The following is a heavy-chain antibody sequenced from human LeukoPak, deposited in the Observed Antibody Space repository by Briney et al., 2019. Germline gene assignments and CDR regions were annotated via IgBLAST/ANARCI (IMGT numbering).Heavy chain of an antibody. CDR2: VHLDGRT. CDR3: ATVEEYGRAFY. D-gene: IGHD2/OR15-2a*01. J-gene: IGHJ4*02. V-gene: IGHV4-4*02. Sequence: SETLSLTCGVSGGSVINTNWWTWVRQPPGKGLEWIGEVHLDGRTNYNPSLESRLTISVDTSKSQFSLNLSSLTPADTAVYYCATVEEYGRAFYWGQGTRVTVSS. CDR1: GGSVINTNW.